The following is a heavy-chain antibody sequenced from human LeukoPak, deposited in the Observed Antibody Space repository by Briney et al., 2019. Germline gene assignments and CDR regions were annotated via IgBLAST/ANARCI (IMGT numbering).Heavy chain of an antibody. CDR1: GGSFSSHY. D-gene: IGHD5-12*01. CDR2: INHSGST. CDR3: ARQVGTIGCHFDH. Sequence: SETLSLTCAVDGGSFSSHYLSSIRHPPGTGPEWIGEINHSGSTNYSPSLNTGVTISVDTSKNQFSLKLTSVTAADTAVYYCARQVGTIGCHFDHWGQGILVTVSS. V-gene: IGHV4-34*01. J-gene: IGHJ4*02.